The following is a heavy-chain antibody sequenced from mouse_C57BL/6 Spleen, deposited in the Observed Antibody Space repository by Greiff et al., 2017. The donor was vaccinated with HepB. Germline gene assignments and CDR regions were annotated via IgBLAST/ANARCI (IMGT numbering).Heavy chain of an antibody. Sequence: VQLQQPGAELVMPGASVKLSCKASGYTFTSYWMHWVKQRPGQGLEWIGEIDPSDSYTNYNQKFKGKSTLTVDKSSSTAYMQLSSLTSEDSAVYYCARKGYYGSSHYAMDYWGQGTSVTVSS. V-gene: IGHV1-69*01. CDR2: IDPSDSYT. D-gene: IGHD1-1*01. CDR1: GYTFTSYW. J-gene: IGHJ4*01. CDR3: ARKGYYGSSHYAMDY.